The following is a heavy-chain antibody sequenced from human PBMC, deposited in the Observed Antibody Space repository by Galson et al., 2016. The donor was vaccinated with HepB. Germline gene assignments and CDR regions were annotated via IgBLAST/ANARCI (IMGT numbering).Heavy chain of an antibody. V-gene: IGHV3-30-3*01. CDR3: ARARGLLHFRESIEKLAF. Sequence: SLRLSCAGSGFTFHNYAMHWVRQAPGKGPEWMALISYDGSIKFYADSVKGRFTVSRDSSKSTLYLQMNSLTTDDSAVYYCARARGLLHFRESIEKLAFWGLGTPVTVSA. D-gene: IGHD2-8*01. CDR1: GFTFHNYA. CDR2: ISYDGSIK. J-gene: IGHJ4*02.